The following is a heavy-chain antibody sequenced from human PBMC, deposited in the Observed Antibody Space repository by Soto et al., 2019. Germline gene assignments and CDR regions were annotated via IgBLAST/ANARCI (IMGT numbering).Heavy chain of an antibody. J-gene: IGHJ6*04. CDR1: GYTFTSYG. V-gene: IGHV1-18*01. CDR3: ARGDTDRTCYYGMDG. CDR2: ISAYNGNT. Sequence: ASVKVSCKASGYTFTSYGISWVRQAPGQGLEWMGWISAYNGNTDYAQKLQGRATVTTVTSTSTAYMDLRSLRSDDTAPYYCARGDTDRTCYYGMDGWRKGPTVTVAS.